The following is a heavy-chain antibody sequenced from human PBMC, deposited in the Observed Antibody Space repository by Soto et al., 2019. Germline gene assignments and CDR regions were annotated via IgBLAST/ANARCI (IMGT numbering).Heavy chain of an antibody. CDR1: GFTFNNYA. CDR2: IHHSGVET. J-gene: IGHJ4*02. V-gene: IGHV3-23*01. CDR3: AKYRTTDTKSCYDC. D-gene: IGHD2-15*01. Sequence: PGGSLRLSCAASGFTFNNYAMTWVRQAPGKGLEWVSAIHHSGVETFYADSVRGRFTISRDNSRNTLYLQMNSLRAEDTAAYYCAKYRTTDTKSCYDCWGQGTLVTVSS.